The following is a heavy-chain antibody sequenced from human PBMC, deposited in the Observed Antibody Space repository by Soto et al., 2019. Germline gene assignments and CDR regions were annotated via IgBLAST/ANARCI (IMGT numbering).Heavy chain of an antibody. Sequence: ASVKVSCKASGYTFTSYGISWVRQAPGQGLEWMGWISASNGNTNYAQKLQGRVTMTTDTSTSTAYMELRSLRSDDTAVYYCSREGLYDYYDSSGYYYFDYWGQGTLVTVSS. CDR2: ISASNGNT. CDR1: GYTFTSYG. J-gene: IGHJ4*02. CDR3: SREGLYDYYDSSGYYYFDY. V-gene: IGHV1-18*01. D-gene: IGHD3-22*01.